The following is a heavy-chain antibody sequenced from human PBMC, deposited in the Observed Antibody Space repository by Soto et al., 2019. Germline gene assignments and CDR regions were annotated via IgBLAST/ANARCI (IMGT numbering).Heavy chain of an antibody. CDR1: ARTFSSHA. J-gene: IGHJ3*02. V-gene: IGHV1-69*13. CDR3: PRGFSITGSTRPYDI. D-gene: IGHD1-7*01. Sequence: SVKVSRKASARTFSSHAIHRVRQAPGQTLEWLGGIIPIFGTANYAQKFQGRVTITADESTSTAYMELSSLRSEDTAIYSRPRGFSITGSTRPYDIWGQRSIETV. CDR2: IIPIFGTA.